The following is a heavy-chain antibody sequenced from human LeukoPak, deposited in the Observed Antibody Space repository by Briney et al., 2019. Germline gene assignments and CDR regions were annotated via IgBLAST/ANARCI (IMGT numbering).Heavy chain of an antibody. CDR1: GFTFSTYW. D-gene: IGHD3-10*01. Sequence: GGSLRLSCAASGFTFSTYWMTWVRQAPGKGLEWVANIKQDGSEKYYVDSVKGRFTISRDNAKNSLYLQMNSLRAEDTAVYYCASDREYYYGSGSFDYWGQGTLVTVSS. J-gene: IGHJ4*02. CDR2: IKQDGSEK. V-gene: IGHV3-7*04. CDR3: ASDREYYYGSGSFDY.